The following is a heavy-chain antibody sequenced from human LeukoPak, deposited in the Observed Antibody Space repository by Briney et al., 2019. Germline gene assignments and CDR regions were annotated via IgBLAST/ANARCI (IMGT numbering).Heavy chain of an antibody. CDR1: GFTFSSYG. J-gene: IGHJ4*02. V-gene: IGHV3-30*02. CDR3: AKDRRSGLYYPFDY. CDR2: IRYDGSNK. Sequence: GGSLRLSCAASGFTFSSYGMHWVRQAPGKGLEWVAFIRYDGSNKYYADSVRGRFTISRDNSKNTLYLQMNSLRAEDTAVYYCAKDRRSGLYYPFDYWGQGTLVTVSS. D-gene: IGHD2-8*01.